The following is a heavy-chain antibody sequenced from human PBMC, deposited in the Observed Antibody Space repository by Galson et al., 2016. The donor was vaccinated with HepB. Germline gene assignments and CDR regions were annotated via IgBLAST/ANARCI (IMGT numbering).Heavy chain of an antibody. CDR1: GFTFNSYA. Sequence: SLRLSCAGSGFTFNSYAMNWVRQAPRKGPEWVAAISSGGNITYCADSVKGRFTISRDNSKNTLYLHMNGLRAEDTALYYCAKDPGVFSPGWYYFDSWGQGTLVTVSA. D-gene: IGHD6-19*01. CDR2: ISSGGNIT. CDR3: AKDPGVFSPGWYYFDS. J-gene: IGHJ4*02. V-gene: IGHV3-23*01.